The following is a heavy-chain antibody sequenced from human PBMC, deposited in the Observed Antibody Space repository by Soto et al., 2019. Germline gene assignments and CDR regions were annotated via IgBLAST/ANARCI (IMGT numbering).Heavy chain of an antibody. CDR3: ARYTSSWRTFDS. V-gene: IGHV4-39*07. CDR1: SGSISSGAYY. CDR2: INHSGST. J-gene: IGHJ4*02. Sequence: SETLSLTCTVSSGSISSGAYYWTWIRQPPGKGLEWIGEINHSGSTNYNPSLKSRVTISLGTSKNQFSLKLSSVTAADTAVYYCARYTSSWRTFDSWGQGTLVTVSS. D-gene: IGHD6-13*01.